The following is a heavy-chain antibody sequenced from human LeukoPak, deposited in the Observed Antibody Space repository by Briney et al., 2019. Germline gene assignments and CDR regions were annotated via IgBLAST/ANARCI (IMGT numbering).Heavy chain of an antibody. CDR1: GFTFSSYE. D-gene: IGHD6-19*01. V-gene: IGHV3-48*03. Sequence: GGSLRLSCAASGFTFSSYEMNWVRQAPGKGLEWVSYISSSGSTIYYADSVKGRFTISRDNAKNSLYLQMNSLRAEDTAVYYCARPGIAVAGIDYWGQGTLVTVSS. CDR3: ARPGIAVAGIDY. CDR2: ISSSGSTI. J-gene: IGHJ4*02.